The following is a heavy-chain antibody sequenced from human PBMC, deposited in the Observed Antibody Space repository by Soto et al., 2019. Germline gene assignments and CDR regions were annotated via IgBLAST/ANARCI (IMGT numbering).Heavy chain of an antibody. Sequence: ASVKVSCKTSGYTFTNFHIHWVRQAPGQGLECMGMIDPSGGITRDAQRFQGRITMTRDTSTSTVYMELSSLRSEDTAVYYCARSQGSSTSLEIYYYYYYGMDIWGQGTTVTVSS. D-gene: IGHD2-2*01. CDR1: GYTFTNFH. CDR2: IDPSGGIT. J-gene: IGHJ6*02. V-gene: IGHV1-46*01. CDR3: ARSQGSSTSLEIYYYYYYGMDI.